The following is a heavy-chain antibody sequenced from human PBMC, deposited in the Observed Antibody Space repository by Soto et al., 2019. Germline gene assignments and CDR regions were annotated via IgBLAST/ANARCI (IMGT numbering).Heavy chain of an antibody. V-gene: IGHV3-23*01. CDR2: ISGRGGST. D-gene: IGHD2-2*01. CDR1: GFTFSSYA. J-gene: IGHJ6*02. Sequence: EVQLLESGGGLVQPGGSLRLSCAASGFTFSSYAMSWVRQAPGKGLEWVSAISGRGGSTYYADSVKGRFTISRENSKNTLYLQMNSLRAEDRAVYYCAKAAIRGGYCGSTSCLYYYYGMDVWGQGTTVTVSS. CDR3: AKAAIRGGYCGSTSCLYYYYGMDV.